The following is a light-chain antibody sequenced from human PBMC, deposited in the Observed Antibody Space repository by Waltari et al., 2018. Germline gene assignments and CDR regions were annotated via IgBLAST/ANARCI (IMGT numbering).Light chain of an antibody. CDR1: QRIAGH. Sequence: DIQMTQTPSSLSPSVGDRVTITCRASQRIAGHLNWFQQQPGRAPKLLIHTASSVQSGVPSRFSGSGSGTHFTLIISSLQPEDFATYFCQQTYITPYTFGQGTKLEIK. CDR3: QQTYITPYT. J-gene: IGKJ2*01. V-gene: IGKV1-39*01. CDR2: TAS.